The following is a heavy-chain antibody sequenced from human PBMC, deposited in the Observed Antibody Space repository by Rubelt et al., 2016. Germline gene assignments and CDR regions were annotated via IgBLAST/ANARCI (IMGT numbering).Heavy chain of an antibody. J-gene: IGHJ1*01. D-gene: IGHD3-16*01. Sequence: QVQLVESGGGVVQAGRSLRLSCAASGFAFSSYAMHWIRQAPGKGLEWLAIISSDGSEKYYGDSVKVFITSSRENFWNSLFLQLDNLGPEDTALYYCVRDYSEWYLTFAYWGQGALVTVSS. CDR3: VRDYSEWYLTFAY. CDR1: GFAFSSYA. CDR2: ISSDGSEK. V-gene: IGHV3-30-3*01.